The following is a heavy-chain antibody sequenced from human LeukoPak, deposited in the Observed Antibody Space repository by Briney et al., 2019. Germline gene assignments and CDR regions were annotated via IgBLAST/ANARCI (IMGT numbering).Heavy chain of an antibody. V-gene: IGHV4-38-2*02. Sequence: SSETLSLTCTVSGYSISSGYYWGWIRQPPGKGLEWTGSIDHSGSTYYNPSLKSRITISVDTSKNQFSLRLSSVTAADTAVYYCARENSYYDSSGYYYGSGYFDYWGQGTLVTVSS. D-gene: IGHD3-22*01. CDR3: ARENSYYDSSGYYYGSGYFDY. CDR1: GYSISSGYY. CDR2: IDHSGST. J-gene: IGHJ4*02.